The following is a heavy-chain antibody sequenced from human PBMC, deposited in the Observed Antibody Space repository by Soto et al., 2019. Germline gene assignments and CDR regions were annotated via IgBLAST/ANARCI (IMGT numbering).Heavy chain of an antibody. CDR3: ARHLTYCSAGSCYSDFPYYGMDV. D-gene: IGHD2-15*01. CDR1: GGSTSSYY. J-gene: IGHJ6*02. CDR2: IYYSGST. Sequence: PSETLSLTCSVSGGSTSSYYWSWIRQPPGKGLEWIGYIYYSGSTDYSPSLKSRVTMSIDTSQNQVSLKLTSVTTADTAVYYCARHLTYCSAGSCYSDFPYYGMDVWGQGTTVTVSS. V-gene: IGHV4-59*01.